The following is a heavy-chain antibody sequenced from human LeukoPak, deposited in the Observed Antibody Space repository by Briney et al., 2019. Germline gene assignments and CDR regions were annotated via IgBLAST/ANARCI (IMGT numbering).Heavy chain of an antibody. CDR1: GYSISSGYY. J-gene: IGHJ4*02. Sequence: SETLSLTCTDSGYSISSGYYWGWVRQPPGKGLEWIANLYHSGSTYYNPSLKSRVTISVDTSKNQFSLKLSSVTAADTAVYYCAGVTYSIFDYWGQGTLVTVSS. CDR3: AGVTYSIFDY. V-gene: IGHV4-38-2*02. D-gene: IGHD2-21*01. CDR2: LYHSGST.